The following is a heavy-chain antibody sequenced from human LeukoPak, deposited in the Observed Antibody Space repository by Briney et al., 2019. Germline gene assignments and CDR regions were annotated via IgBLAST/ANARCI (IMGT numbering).Heavy chain of an antibody. V-gene: IGHV4-39*01. CDR2: IYSSGNT. CDR1: GGSISSSSYY. D-gene: IGHD6-19*01. CDR3: ASPYSSRFDY. Sequence: SETLSLTCTVSGGSISSSSYYWGWIRQPPGKGLEWVGSIYSSGNTYYNPSLKSRVTISVDTSKNRFSLKLTSVTAADTAVYYCASPYSSRFDYWGQGTLVTVSS. J-gene: IGHJ4*02.